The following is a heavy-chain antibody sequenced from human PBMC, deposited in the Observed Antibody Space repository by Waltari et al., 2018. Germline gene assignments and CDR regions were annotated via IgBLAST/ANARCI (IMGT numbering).Heavy chain of an antibody. CDR2: ISISSSSI. D-gene: IGHD3-22*01. Sequence: EVQLVDSGGGLVKPGGSLRLSCAASGFTFSTYSLNWVRQVPGKGLEWVSSISISSSSIYYADSVKGRFTISRDNAKNSLDLQMNSLRVEDTAVYYCARGRIYHDSSASGYYFDYWGQVTLVAVSS. J-gene: IGHJ4*02. CDR3: ARGRIYHDSSASGYYFDY. CDR1: GFTFSTYS. V-gene: IGHV3-21*01.